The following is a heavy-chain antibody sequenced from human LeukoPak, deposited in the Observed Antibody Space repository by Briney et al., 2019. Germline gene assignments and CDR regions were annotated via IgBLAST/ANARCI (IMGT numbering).Heavy chain of an antibody. D-gene: IGHD2-21*01. J-gene: IGHJ4*02. CDR1: GFTFSSYG. V-gene: IGHV3-33*01. Sequence: PGRSLRLSCAASGFTFSSYGMHWVRQAPGKGPEWVAVVWYDGSNQYYADSVKGRFTISRDSSKNTLYLQMNSLRAEDTAVYYCARDRRLSVSDYYFDYWGQGTLVTVSS. CDR3: ARDRRLSVSDYYFDY. CDR2: VWYDGSNQ.